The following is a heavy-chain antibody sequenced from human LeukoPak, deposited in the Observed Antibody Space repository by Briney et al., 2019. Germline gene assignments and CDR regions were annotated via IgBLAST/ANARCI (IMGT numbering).Heavy chain of an antibody. Sequence: SVKVSCKASGGTFSSYAISWVRQAPGQGLEWMGRIIPIFGTANYAQKFQGRVTITTDESTSTAYMELSSLRSEDTAVYYCAREYGSSSWYMTTIFDYWGQGTLVTLSS. J-gene: IGHJ4*02. D-gene: IGHD6-13*01. CDR3: AREYGSSSWYMTTIFDY. CDR2: IIPIFGTA. CDR1: GGTFSSYA. V-gene: IGHV1-69*05.